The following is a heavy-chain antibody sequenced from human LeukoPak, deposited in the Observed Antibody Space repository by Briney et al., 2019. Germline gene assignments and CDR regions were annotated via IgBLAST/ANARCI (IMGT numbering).Heavy chain of an antibody. D-gene: IGHD3-10*01. Sequence: PSETLSLTCTVSGGSISSSSYYWGWIRQPPGKGLEWIGSIYYSGSTYYNPSLKSRVTISVDTSKNQFSLKLSSVAAADTAVYYCARVGGYGSGSYYKGAFDYWGQGTLVTVSS. J-gene: IGHJ4*02. CDR3: ARVGGYGSGSYYKGAFDY. CDR2: IYYSGST. CDR1: GGSISSSSYY. V-gene: IGHV4-39*01.